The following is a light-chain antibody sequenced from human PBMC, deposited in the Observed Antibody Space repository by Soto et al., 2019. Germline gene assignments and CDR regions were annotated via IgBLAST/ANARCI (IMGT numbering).Light chain of an antibody. CDR1: SSDIGSYNL. J-gene: IGLJ2*01. CDR2: EGS. CDR3: CSYAGGSSVV. V-gene: IGLV2-23*01. Sequence: QSALTQPASVSGSPGQSITISCTGTSSDIGSYNLVSWYQQHPGKAPKLMIYEGSKRPSGVSNRFSGSKSGNPASLTISGLQAEDEADYYCCSYAGGSSVVFGGGTKLTVL.